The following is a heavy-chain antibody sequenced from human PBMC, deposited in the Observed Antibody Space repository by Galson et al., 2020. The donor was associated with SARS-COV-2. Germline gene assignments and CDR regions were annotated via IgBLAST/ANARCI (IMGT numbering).Heavy chain of an antibody. CDR3: ATDDAITMVRGEMGY. CDR2: FDPEDGET. J-gene: IGHJ4*02. D-gene: IGHD3-10*01. V-gene: IGHV1-24*01. CDR1: GYTLTELS. Sequence: GESLKISCKVSGYTLTELSMPWVRQAPGQGLEWMGGFDPEDGETIYAQKFQGRVTLTEDTSTDTAYMELSSLRSEDTAVYYCATDDAITMVRGEMGYWGQGTLVTVSS.